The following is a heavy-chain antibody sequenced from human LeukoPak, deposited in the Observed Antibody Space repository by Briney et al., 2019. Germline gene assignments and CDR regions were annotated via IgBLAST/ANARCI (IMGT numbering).Heavy chain of an antibody. CDR1: GGSFSGYY. D-gene: IGHD2-2*01. CDR2: INHSGST. Sequence: SETLPLTCAVYGGSFSGYYWSWIRQPPGKGLEWIGEINHSGSTNYNPSLKSRVTISVDTSKNQFSLKLSSVTAADTAVYYCARQYCSSTSCRGGAFDIWGQGTMVTVSS. CDR3: ARQYCSSTSCRGGAFDI. J-gene: IGHJ3*02. V-gene: IGHV4-34*01.